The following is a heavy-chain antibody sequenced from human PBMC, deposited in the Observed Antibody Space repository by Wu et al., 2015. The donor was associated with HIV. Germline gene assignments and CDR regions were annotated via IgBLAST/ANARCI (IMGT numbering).Heavy chain of an antibody. Sequence: QVQLVQSGAEVKKPGASVKVSCKASGYTFTGYYMHWVRQAPGQGLEWMGWINPNSGGTNYAQKFQGRVTTTRDTSISTAYMELSRLRSDDTAVYYCARDFVGGDYVRYFDLWGRGTLVTVS. D-gene: IGHD4-17*01. CDR2: INPNSGGT. CDR3: ARDFVGGDYVRYFDL. CDR1: GYTFTGYY. V-gene: IGHV1-2*02. J-gene: IGHJ2*01.